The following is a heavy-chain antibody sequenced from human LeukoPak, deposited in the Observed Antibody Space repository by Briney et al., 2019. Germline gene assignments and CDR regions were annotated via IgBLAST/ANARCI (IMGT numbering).Heavy chain of an antibody. CDR3: AKGSGYSYGVLDY. J-gene: IGHJ4*02. Sequence: GGSLRLSCAASGFTFSSYGMHWVRQAPGKGLEWVAVISYDGSNKYYADSVKGRFTISRDNSKNTLYLQMNSLRAEDTAVYYCAKGSGYSYGVLDYWGQGTLVTVSS. CDR2: ISYDGSNK. D-gene: IGHD5-18*01. V-gene: IGHV3-30*18. CDR1: GFTFSSYG.